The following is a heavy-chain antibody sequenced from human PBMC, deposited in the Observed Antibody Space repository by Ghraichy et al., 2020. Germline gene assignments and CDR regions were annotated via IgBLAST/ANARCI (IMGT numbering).Heavy chain of an antibody. CDR2: IYSGGRT. CDR3: ARDFREQQLGY. V-gene: IGHV3-53*01. CDR1: GFTVSSNY. J-gene: IGHJ4*02. D-gene: IGHD6-13*01. Sequence: GGSLRLSCAASGFTVSSNYMSWVRQAPGKGLEWVSVIYSGGRTYYSDDVKGRFTITRDNSKNTLYLQMNSLIAEDTAVYYCARDFREQQLGYWGQGTLVTVSS.